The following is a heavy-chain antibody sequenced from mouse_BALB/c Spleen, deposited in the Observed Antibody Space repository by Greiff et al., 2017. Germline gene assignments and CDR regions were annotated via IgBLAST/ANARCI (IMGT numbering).Heavy chain of an antibody. D-gene: IGHD2-1*01. CDR1: GFNIKDYY. V-gene: IGHV14-4*02. CDR3: NAAIYGNYSY. CDR2: IDPENGDT. J-gene: IGHJ3*01. Sequence: VQLQQSGAELVRSGASVKLSCTASGFNIKDYYMHWVKQRPEQGLEWIGWIDPENGDTEYAPKFQGKATMTADTSSNTAYLQLSSLTSEDTAVYYCNAAIYGNYSYWGQGTLVTVSA.